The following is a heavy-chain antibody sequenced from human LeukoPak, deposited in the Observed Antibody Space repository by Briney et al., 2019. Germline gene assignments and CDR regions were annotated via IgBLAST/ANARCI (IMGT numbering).Heavy chain of an antibody. CDR2: INPNSGGT. Sequence: GASVKVSCKASGYTFTGYYMHWVRQAPGQGLEWMGWINPNSGGTNYAQKFQGRVTMTRDTSISTAYMELSRLRSDDTAVYYCAREPPLGYCSSTSCWGHYYMDVWGKGTTVTVSS. V-gene: IGHV1-2*02. J-gene: IGHJ6*03. D-gene: IGHD2-2*01. CDR1: GYTFTGYY. CDR3: AREPPLGYCSSTSCWGHYYMDV.